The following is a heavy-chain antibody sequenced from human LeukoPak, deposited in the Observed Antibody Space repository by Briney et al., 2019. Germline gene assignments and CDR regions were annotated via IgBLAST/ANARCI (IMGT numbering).Heavy chain of an antibody. CDR3: ARDRESESDSEGDY. Sequence: GGSLRLSCSASGFTFSRFWMSRVPQAPGKGLEYVALIKQGGSEIYHMDSVKGRFSISRDDATNSLYLQMNSLRVEDTALYYCARDRESESDSEGDYWGQGTLVTVSS. V-gene: IGHV3-7*01. CDR2: IKQGGSEI. D-gene: IGHD4-11*01. CDR1: GFTFSRFW. J-gene: IGHJ4*02.